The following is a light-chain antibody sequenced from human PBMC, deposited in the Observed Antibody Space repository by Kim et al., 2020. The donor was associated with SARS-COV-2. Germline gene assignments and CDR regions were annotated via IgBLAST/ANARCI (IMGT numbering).Light chain of an antibody. CDR2: AAS. CDR3: QQYNNWRT. CDR1: QSVSSN. Sequence: EIVMTQAPATLSVSPGERATLSCRASQSVSSNLAWYQQKPGQAPRLLIHAASTRATGIPARFSGSGSGTEFTLTISSLQSEDFAVYYCQQYNNWRTFGQGTKVDIK. V-gene: IGKV3-15*01. J-gene: IGKJ1*01.